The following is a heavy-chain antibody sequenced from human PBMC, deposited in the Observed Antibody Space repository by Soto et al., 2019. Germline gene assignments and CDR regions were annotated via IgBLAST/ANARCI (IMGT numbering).Heavy chain of an antibody. CDR1: GFTFSSYS. V-gene: IGHV3-48*01. J-gene: IGHJ4*02. CDR2: ISSSSSTI. Sequence: GGSLRLSCAASGFTFSSYSMNWVRQAPGKGLEWVSYISSSSSTIYYADSVKGRFTISRDNSKNTLYLQMNSLRAEDTAVYYCAKERAGWSYFDYWGQGTLVTVSS. CDR3: AKERAGWSYFDY. D-gene: IGHD6-19*01.